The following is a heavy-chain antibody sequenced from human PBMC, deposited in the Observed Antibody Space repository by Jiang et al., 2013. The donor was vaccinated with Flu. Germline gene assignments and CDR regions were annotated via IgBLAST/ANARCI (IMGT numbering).Heavy chain of an antibody. CDR2: LIGMVVA. Sequence: KGLDGSLVLIGMVVAQVMQTLXRARFTISRDNAKNSLYLQMNSLRAEDTALYHCARDWVVNQWLPQGPWFDPWGQGTLVTVSS. D-gene: IGHD6-19*01. V-gene: IGHV3-20*01. J-gene: IGHJ5*02. CDR3: ARDWVVNQWLPQGPWFDP.